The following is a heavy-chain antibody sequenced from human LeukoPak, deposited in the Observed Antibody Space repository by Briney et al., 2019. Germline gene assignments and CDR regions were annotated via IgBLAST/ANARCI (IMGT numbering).Heavy chain of an antibody. Sequence: SETLSLTCTVSGGSISSYYWSWIRQPPGKGLEWIGYIYYSGSTNYNPSLKSRVTISVDTSKNQFSLKLSSVTAADTAIYYCASYTSGWYNAFDIWGQGTTVTVSS. CDR3: ASYTSGWYNAFDI. J-gene: IGHJ3*02. CDR2: IYYSGST. V-gene: IGHV4-59*08. CDR1: GGSISSYY. D-gene: IGHD6-19*01.